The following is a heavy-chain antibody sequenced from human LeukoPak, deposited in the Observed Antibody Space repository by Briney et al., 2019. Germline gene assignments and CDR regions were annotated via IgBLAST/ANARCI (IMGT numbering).Heavy chain of an antibody. V-gene: IGHV3-21*01. CDR1: GFTFSSYS. CDR3: ARSVADPGGHYYYMDV. D-gene: IGHD6-19*01. CDR2: ISSSSSYI. Sequence: GGSLRLSCAASGFTFSSYSMNWVRQAPGKGLEWVSSISSSSSYIYYADSVKGRFTISRDNAKNSLYLQMNSLRAEDTAVYYCARSVADPGGHYYYMDVWGKGTTVTVSS. J-gene: IGHJ6*03.